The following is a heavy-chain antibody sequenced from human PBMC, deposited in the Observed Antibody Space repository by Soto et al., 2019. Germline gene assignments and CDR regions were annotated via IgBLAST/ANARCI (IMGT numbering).Heavy chain of an antibody. CDR1: GFTFSSYG. J-gene: IGHJ3*02. D-gene: IGHD6-13*01. CDR2: ISYDGSNK. V-gene: IGHV3-30*18. Sequence: QVQLVESGGGVVQPGRSLRLSCAASGFTFSSYGMHWVRQAPGKGLEWVAVISYDGSNKYYADSVKGRFTISRDNSKNTLNLQMNSLRAEDTAVYYCAKDDSWYGAFDIWGQGTMVTVSS. CDR3: AKDDSWYGAFDI.